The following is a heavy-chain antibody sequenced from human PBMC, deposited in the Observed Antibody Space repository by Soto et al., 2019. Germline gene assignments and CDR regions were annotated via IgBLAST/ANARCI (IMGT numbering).Heavy chain of an antibody. CDR2: IYYSGST. D-gene: IGHD4-17*01. Sequence: QVQLQESGPGLVKPSETLSLTCTVSGGSISSYYWSWIRQPPGKGLEWIGYIYYSGSTHYNPSLKSRVTRSVDTSKNRFSLKLCSVTAADTAVYYCARLYGGTLDYWGQATMVTVSS. CDR3: ARLYGGTLDY. J-gene: IGHJ4*02. CDR1: GGSISSYY. V-gene: IGHV4-59*08.